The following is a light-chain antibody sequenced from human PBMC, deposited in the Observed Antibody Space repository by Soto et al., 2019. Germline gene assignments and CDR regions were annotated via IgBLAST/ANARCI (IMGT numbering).Light chain of an antibody. J-gene: IGKJ4*01. V-gene: IGKV1-33*01. CDR2: DAS. CDR3: QQYDNLPLT. Sequence: DIQMTQSPSSLSASVGDRVTITCQASQDISNYLNWFQLKPGKAPKLLIHDASNSETGVPSRFSVSGSGTYFTCTISSLQPEDITTYYCQQYDNLPLTFGGGTKVEIK. CDR1: QDISNY.